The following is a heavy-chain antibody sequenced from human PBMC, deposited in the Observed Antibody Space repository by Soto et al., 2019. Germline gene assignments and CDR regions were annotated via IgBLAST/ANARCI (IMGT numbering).Heavy chain of an antibody. J-gene: IGHJ5*02. CDR2: IYHSGST. V-gene: IGHV4-30-2*01. CDR3: ARVIPISWFDP. CDR1: GGSISSGGYS. D-gene: IGHD3-3*02. Sequence: SETLSLTCAVSGGSISSGGYSWSWIRQPPGKGLEWIGYIYHSGSTYYNPSLKSRVTISVDRSENQFSLKLSSVTAADTAVYYCARVIPISWFDPWGQGTLVTVSS.